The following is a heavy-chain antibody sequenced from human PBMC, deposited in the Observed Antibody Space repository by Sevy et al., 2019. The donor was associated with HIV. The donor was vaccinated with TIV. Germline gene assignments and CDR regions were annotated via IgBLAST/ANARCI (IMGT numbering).Heavy chain of an antibody. D-gene: IGHD6-13*01. CDR3: ARVKAAAGTFRGYYFDY. V-gene: IGHV4-59*01. J-gene: IGHJ4*02. CDR1: GGSISSYY. CDR2: IYYSGST. Sequence: SETLSLTCTVSGGSISSYYWSWIRQPPGKGLEWIGYIYYSGSTNYNPSLKSRVTISVEQSKNQFSLKLSSVTAADTAVYYCARVKAAAGTFRGYYFDYWGQGTLVTVSS.